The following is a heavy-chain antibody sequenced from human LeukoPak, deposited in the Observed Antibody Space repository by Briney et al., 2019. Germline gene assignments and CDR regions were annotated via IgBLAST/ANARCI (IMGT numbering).Heavy chain of an antibody. CDR3: TTVGCSGVSCCSDY. V-gene: IGHV3-15*01. D-gene: IGHD2-15*01. CDR1: GLTFSNAW. CDR2: IKSKTDGGTI. Sequence: GGSLRLSCAASGLTFSNAWMIWVRQAPGKGLEWVGHIKSKTDGGTIGYAAPVKGRLAISRDDSKNTLYLQMNSLKTEDTAMYYCTTVGCSGVSCCSDYWGQGTLVTVSS. J-gene: IGHJ4*02.